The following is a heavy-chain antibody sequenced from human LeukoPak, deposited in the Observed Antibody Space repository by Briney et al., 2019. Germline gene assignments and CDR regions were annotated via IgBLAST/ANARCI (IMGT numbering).Heavy chain of an antibody. CDR2: ISGSGAYT. CDR3: ARPCLQFHSSSSYYSFNL. J-gene: IGHJ5*02. D-gene: IGHD3-22*01. V-gene: IGHV3-23*01. Sequence: GGSLRLSCAASGFTFSSYAMTSVRQAPGEGLEWASAISGSGAYTQYADSVEGRFTISRDNSKNALFMQRNSLRAEDTAVYYWARPCLQFHSSSSYYSFNLSGRGTVVSVSS. CDR1: GFTFSSYA.